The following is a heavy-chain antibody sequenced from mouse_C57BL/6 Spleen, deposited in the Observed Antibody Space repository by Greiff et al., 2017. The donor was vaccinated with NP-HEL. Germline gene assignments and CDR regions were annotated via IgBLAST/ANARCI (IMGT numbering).Heavy chain of an antibody. D-gene: IGHD1-1*01. CDR3: ARHEEDYGSSPYYAMDY. V-gene: IGHV1-62-2*01. CDR2: FYPGSGSI. J-gene: IGHJ4*01. Sequence: VKLQQSGAELVKPGASVKLSCKASRYTFTEYTIHWVKQRSGQGLEWIGWFYPGSGSIKYNEKFKDKATLTADKSSSTVYMELSRLTSEDSAVYFCARHEEDYGSSPYYAMDYWGQGTSVTVSS. CDR1: RYTFTEYT.